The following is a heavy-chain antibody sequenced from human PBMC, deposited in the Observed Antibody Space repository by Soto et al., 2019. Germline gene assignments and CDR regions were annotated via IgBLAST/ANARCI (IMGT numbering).Heavy chain of an antibody. J-gene: IGHJ4*02. V-gene: IGHV3-23*01. CDR2: ISGSGDST. Sequence: EVQLFESGGGLVQPGGSLRLSCAVSGFTFSSYAMNWVRQAPGEGLEWLSGISGSGDSTYYADSVKGRFTISRDNSKDTRSRQMNSLRAEDTAVYYCVKDRKALLTAYADYWGQGTLVTVSS. CDR3: VKDRKALLTAYADY. D-gene: IGHD3-9*01. CDR1: GFTFSSYA.